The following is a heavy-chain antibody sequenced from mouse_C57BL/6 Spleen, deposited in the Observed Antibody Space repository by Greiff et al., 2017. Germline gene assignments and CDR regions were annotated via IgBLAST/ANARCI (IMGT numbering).Heavy chain of an antibody. Sequence: EVQRVESGEGLVKPGGSLKLSCAASGFTFSSYAMSWVRQTPEKRLEWVAYISSGGDYIYYADTVKGRFTISRDNARNTLYLQMSSLKSEDTAMYYCTRDRKLGRGFYWYFDVWGTGTTVTVAS. CDR1: GFTFSSYA. J-gene: IGHJ1*03. V-gene: IGHV5-9-1*02. CDR3: TRDRKLGRGFYWYFDV. D-gene: IGHD4-1*01. CDR2: ISSGGDYI.